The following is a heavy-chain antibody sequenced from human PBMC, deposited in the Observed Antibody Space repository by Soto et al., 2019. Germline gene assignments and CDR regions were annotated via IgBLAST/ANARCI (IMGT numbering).Heavy chain of an antibody. J-gene: IGHJ6*03. V-gene: IGHV3-48*01. CDR1: GFTFSSYS. D-gene: IGHD3-3*01. CDR2: ISRSSSTI. CDR3: ARDFDFWSGYYYYMGV. Sequence: EVQLVESGGGLVQPGGSLRLSCAASGFTFSSYSMNWVRQAPGKGLEWVSYISRSSSTIYYADSVKGRFTISRDNAKNSLYLQMNSLRAEDTAVYYCARDFDFWSGYYYYMGVWGKGTTVTVSS.